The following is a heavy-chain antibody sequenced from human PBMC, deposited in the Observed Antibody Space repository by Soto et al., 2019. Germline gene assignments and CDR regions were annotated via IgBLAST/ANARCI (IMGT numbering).Heavy chain of an antibody. V-gene: IGHV3-23*01. D-gene: IGHD4-4*01. CDR1: GFTFSIYA. Sequence: GGSLRLSCAASGFTFSIYAMTWVRQAPGKGLEWVSGISESGINTYYADSVKGRFTISRDNSKNTLYLQMNSLRAEDTAVYYCAKYGDLMTTAYFDYWGQGTLVTVS. J-gene: IGHJ4*02. CDR3: AKYGDLMTTAYFDY. CDR2: ISESGINT.